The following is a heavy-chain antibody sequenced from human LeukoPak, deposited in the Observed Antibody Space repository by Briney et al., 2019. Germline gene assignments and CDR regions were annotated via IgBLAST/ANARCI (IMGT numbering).Heavy chain of an antibody. V-gene: IGHV1-69-2*01. CDR2: VDPEDGGT. CDR1: GYTFTDYY. Sequence: ASVKISCKVSGYTFTDYYMHWVQQAPGKGLEWMGLVDPEDGGTIYAEKFQGRVTITADTSTDTAYMELSSLRSEDTAVYYCATPSGGGSYDHWFDPWGQGTLVTVSS. J-gene: IGHJ5*02. CDR3: ATPSGGGSYDHWFDP. D-gene: IGHD2-15*01.